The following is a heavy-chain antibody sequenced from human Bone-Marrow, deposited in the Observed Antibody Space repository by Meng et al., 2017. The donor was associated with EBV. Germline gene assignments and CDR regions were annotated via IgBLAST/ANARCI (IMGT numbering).Heavy chain of an antibody. CDR3: AAGFRELVRSRDY. J-gene: IGHJ4*02. CDR1: CGSIRSSNW. Sequence: QWPLKESGPRLVKPSGTLSPPCVVSCGSIRSSNWWSWVRQPPGKGLEWIGEIFYGGSTNYNPSLESRVTISVDKSKNQFSLKLSSVTAADTAVYYCAAGFRELVRSRDYWGQGTLVTVSS. D-gene: IGHD3-10*01. V-gene: IGHV4-4*02. CDR2: IFYGGST.